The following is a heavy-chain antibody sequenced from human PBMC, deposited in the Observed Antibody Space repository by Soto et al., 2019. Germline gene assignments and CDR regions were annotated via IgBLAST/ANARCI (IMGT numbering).Heavy chain of an antibody. CDR1: GYTFTSYD. V-gene: IGHV1-8*01. Sequence: ASVKVSCKASGYTFTSYDINWVRQATGQGLEWMGWMNPNSGNTGYAQKFQGRVTMTRNTSISTAYMELSSLRSEDTAVYYCAGGIQLCSPEPSTWFDPGGKEPRVTVS. D-gene: IGHD5-18*01. CDR2: MNPNSGNT. CDR3: AGGIQLCSPEPSTWFDP. J-gene: IGHJ5*02.